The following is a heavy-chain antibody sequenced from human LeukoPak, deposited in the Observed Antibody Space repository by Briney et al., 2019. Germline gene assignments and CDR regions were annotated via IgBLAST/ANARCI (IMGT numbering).Heavy chain of an antibody. J-gene: IGHJ4*02. D-gene: IGHD4/OR15-4a*01. CDR2: ISASGSKT. V-gene: IGHV3-23*02. CDR3: AKGIYDYALDF. CDR1: GFTFNDYA. Sequence: PGGSLRLSCAASGFTFNDYAMTWVRQAPGKGLEWVSLISASGSKTYYGGSAKGRFIISRDNSKNTLNLQMTNLRAEDPALYYCAKGIYDYALDFWGQGALVTVSS.